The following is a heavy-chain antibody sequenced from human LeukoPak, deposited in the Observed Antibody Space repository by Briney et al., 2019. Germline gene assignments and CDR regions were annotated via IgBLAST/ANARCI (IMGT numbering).Heavy chain of an antibody. CDR2: IYYGAT. J-gene: IGHJ4*02. CDR1: GDALSTYY. V-gene: IGHV4-59*01. D-gene: IGHD5-18*01. CDR3: ARDQAHSYGRYFDP. Sequence: SETLSLTCSVSGDALSTYYWNWIRQIPGKGLEWIGYIYYGATNYNPSLRGRVTISVDTSRNDFSLTLTSVTTKDTAAYFCARDQAHSYGRYFDPWGQGTLVTVPS.